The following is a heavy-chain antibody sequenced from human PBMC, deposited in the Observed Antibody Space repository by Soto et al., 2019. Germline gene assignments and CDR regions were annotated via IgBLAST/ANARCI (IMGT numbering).Heavy chain of an antibody. V-gene: IGHV4-30-4*01. Sequence: QVQLQESGPGLVKPSETLSLTCTVSGGSISGGGYYWSWIRQPPGKGLEWIGYTYDSGSTYYNPSLKRRISISVDTSEYQFARRLTSVTAADTAVYYWAREIIPLNTDWYFDLWGRGTLVTVSS. J-gene: IGHJ2*01. CDR3: AREIIPLNTDWYFDL. CDR1: GGSISGGGYY. CDR2: TYDSGST.